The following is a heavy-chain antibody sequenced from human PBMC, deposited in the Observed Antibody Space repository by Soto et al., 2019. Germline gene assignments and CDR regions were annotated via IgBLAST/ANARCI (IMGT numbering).Heavy chain of an antibody. V-gene: IGHV1-2*04. CDR1: GYTFTGYY. CDR3: ARAPLGAAAGGGWFDP. Sequence: VQLVQSGAEVKKPGASVKVSCKASGYTFTGYYMHWVRQAPGQGLEWMGWINPNSGGTNYAQKFQGWVTMTRDTSISTAYMELSRLRSDDTAVYYCARAPLGAAAGGGWFDPWGQGTLVTVSS. J-gene: IGHJ5*02. D-gene: IGHD6-13*01. CDR2: INPNSGGT.